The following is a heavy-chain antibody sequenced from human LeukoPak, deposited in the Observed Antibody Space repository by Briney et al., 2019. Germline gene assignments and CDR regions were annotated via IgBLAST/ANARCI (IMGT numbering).Heavy chain of an antibody. D-gene: IGHD6-6*01. Sequence: PGMSLRLSCAASGFTFDDYAMHWVRQAPGKGLEWVSGISWNSGSIGYADSVKGRFTISRDNAKNSLYLQMNSLRAEDMALYYCAKDSEYSSSSGFDYWGQGTLVTVSS. CDR3: AKDSEYSSSSGFDY. CDR1: GFTFDDYA. V-gene: IGHV3-9*03. J-gene: IGHJ4*02. CDR2: ISWNSGSI.